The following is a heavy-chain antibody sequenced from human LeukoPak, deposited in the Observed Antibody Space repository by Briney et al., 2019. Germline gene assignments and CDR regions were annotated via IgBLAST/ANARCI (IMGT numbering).Heavy chain of an antibody. Sequence: GGSLRLSWAASGFTFSGSAMHWLRQAAGKGLEWVGRIGSKTSSFVTTHAASAKGRFTISTDDSNNTEYLQMNTLKTEDTAVYYCSSTYDSNGWRFDYWGQGTLVTVSS. V-gene: IGHV3-73*01. CDR1: GFTFSGSA. J-gene: IGHJ4*02. CDR3: SSTYDSNGWRFDY. D-gene: IGHD3-22*01. CDR2: IGSKTSSFVT.